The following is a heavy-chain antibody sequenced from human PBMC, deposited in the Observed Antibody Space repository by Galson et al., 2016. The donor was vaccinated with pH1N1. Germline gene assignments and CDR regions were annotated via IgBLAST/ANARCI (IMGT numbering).Heavy chain of an antibody. CDR2: IYHSGTT. CDR1: GYSIRNGYF. V-gene: IGHV4-38-2*01. J-gene: IGHJ4*02. CDR3: ARHPRYYDSSGYYFDY. Sequence: TLSLTCAVSGYSIRNGYFWGWIRQSPGQGLEWIGIIYHSGTTYYNPSLESRVTISVDTSKNQFSLKVKSVTAADTAVYYCARHPRYYDSSGYYFDYWGQGILVTVSS. D-gene: IGHD3-22*01.